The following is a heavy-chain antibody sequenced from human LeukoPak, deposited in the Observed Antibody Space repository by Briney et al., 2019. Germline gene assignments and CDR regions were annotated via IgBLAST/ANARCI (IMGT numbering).Heavy chain of an antibody. D-gene: IGHD6-6*01. CDR3: ARICLAARPTDPGVNWFDP. J-gene: IGHJ5*02. CDR1: GGSFSGYY. CDR2: INHSGST. Sequence: SETLSLTCAVYGGSFSGYYWSWIRQPPGKGLEWIGEINHSGSTNYNPSLKSRVTISVDTSKNQFSLKLSSVTAADTAVYYCARICLAARPTDPGVNWFDPWGQGTLVTVSS. V-gene: IGHV4-34*01.